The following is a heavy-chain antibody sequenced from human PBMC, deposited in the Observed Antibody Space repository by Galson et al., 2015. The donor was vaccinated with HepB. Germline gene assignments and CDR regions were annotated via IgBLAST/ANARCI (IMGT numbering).Heavy chain of an antibody. V-gene: IGHV4-39*01. D-gene: IGHD3-16*01. CDR3: ALGQVFGGVWGHMLPFDY. CDR2: IYYSGST. Sequence: SETLSLTCTVSGGSISSSSYYWGWIRQPPGKGLEWIGSIYYSGSTYYNPSLKSRVTISVDTSKNQFSLKLSSVTAADTAVYYCALGQVFGGVWGHMLPFDYWGQGTLVTVSS. CDR1: GGSISSSSYY. J-gene: IGHJ4*02.